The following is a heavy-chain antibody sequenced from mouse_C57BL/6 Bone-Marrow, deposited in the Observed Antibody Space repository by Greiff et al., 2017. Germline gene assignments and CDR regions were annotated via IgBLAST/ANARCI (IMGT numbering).Heavy chain of an antibody. J-gene: IGHJ3*01. CDR3: ARYYYDYAWFAY. CDR2: IDPNSGGT. V-gene: IGHV1-72*01. Sequence: VQLQQPGAELVKPGASVKLSCKASGYTFTSYWMHWVKQRPGRGLEWIGRIDPNSGGTKYNEKFKSKATLTVDKPSSTAYLQLSSLTSEDSAGYYCARYYYDYAWFAYWGQGTLVTVSA. D-gene: IGHD2-4*01. CDR1: GYTFTSYW.